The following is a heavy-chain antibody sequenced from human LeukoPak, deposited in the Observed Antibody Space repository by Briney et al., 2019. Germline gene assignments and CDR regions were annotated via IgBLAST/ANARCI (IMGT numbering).Heavy chain of an antibody. Sequence: PGGSLRLSCAASGFTFSNYAMGWVRQAPGKGLEWVSSIGGAVDSTHYADAVKGRFTISRDNSKNTLYLQMNSLRAEDTARYYCAKASTRDTGYYFDSWGQGTLVTVSS. D-gene: IGHD3-9*01. CDR3: AKASTRDTGYYFDS. CDR1: GFTFSNYA. CDR2: IGGAVDST. V-gene: IGHV3-23*01. J-gene: IGHJ4*02.